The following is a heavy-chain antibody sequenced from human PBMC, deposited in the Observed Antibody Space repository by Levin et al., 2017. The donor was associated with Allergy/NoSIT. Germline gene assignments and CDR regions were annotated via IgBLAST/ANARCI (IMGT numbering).Heavy chain of an antibody. D-gene: IGHD1-1*01. J-gene: IGHJ6*03. V-gene: IGHV4-39*01. CDR3: TRGAAGTSMLFYYYYMDV. Sequence: PGGSLRLSCTVSGGSISSNTYYWGWIRQPPGKGLEWIGTIYYSGTTYYNPSLKSRVTISVDTSKNQFSLNLSSVTAADTAVYYCTRGAAGTSMLFYYYYMDVWGKGTTVTVSS. CDR1: GGSISSNTYY. CDR2: IYYSGTT.